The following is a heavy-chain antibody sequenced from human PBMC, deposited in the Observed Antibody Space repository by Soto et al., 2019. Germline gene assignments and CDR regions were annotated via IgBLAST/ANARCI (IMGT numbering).Heavy chain of an antibody. CDR2: IYYSGST. CDR3: AGQYDGDTTATYYYYYMDV. Sequence: PSETLSLTCTVSGGSISSSSYYWGWIRQPPGKGLEWIGSIYYSGSTYYNPSLKSRVTISVDTSKNQFSLKLSSVTAADTAVYYCAGQYDGDTTATYYYYYMDVWGKGTTVTVSS. V-gene: IGHV4-39*01. J-gene: IGHJ6*03. D-gene: IGHD4-4*01. CDR1: GGSISSSSYY.